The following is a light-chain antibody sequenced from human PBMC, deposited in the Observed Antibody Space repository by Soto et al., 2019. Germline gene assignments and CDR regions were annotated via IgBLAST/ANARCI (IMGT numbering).Light chain of an antibody. CDR1: SSDVGSYDY. V-gene: IGLV2-18*02. J-gene: IGLJ3*02. CDR2: NVN. CDR3: CSYTSSSTWV. Sequence: QSVLIQPPSVSGSPGQSVTISCTGTSSDVGSYDYVSWYQQHPGTVPKPMIYNVNAQPSGVPDRFSGSKSGNTASMTISGLQAEDEADYQCCSYTSSSTWVFGGGTKRTVL.